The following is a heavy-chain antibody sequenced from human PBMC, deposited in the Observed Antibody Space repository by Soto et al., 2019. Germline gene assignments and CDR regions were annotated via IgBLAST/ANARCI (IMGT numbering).Heavy chain of an antibody. Sequence: QITLKESGPTLVKPTQTLTLTCTFSGFSLSTSGVGVGWIRQPPGKALEWLALIYWDDDKRYSPSLKSRLTITKDTAKNQVVLTMTNMDPVYTATYYCAGAVALSGAFDIWGQGTMVTVSS. J-gene: IGHJ3*02. CDR2: IYWDDDK. D-gene: IGHD6-19*01. CDR3: AGAVALSGAFDI. CDR1: GFSLSTSGVG. V-gene: IGHV2-5*02.